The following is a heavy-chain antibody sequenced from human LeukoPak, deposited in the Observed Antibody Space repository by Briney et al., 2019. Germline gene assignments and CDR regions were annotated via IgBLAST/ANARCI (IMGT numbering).Heavy chain of an antibody. J-gene: IGHJ4*02. CDR2: INHSGCT. D-gene: IGHD4-23*01. V-gene: IGHV4-34*01. CDR1: GGPFSGYY. Sequence: SETLSLTCAVYGGPFSGYYWSWIRQPPGKGLEWIGEINHSGCTNYNPSLKSRVTISVDTSKNQFSLKLSSVTAADTAVYYCARAGNYGGSRGNYWGQGTLVTVSS. CDR3: ARAGNYGGSRGNY.